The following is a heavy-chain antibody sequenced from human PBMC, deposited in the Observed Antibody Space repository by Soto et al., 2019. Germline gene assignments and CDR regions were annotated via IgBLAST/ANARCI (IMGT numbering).Heavy chain of an antibody. Sequence: EVQLLESGGGLVQPGGSLRLSCVASGFTFITFAMSWVRQAPGKGLEWVSEISGSDGRTYYADSVNRRFTIPSDNSKHTLYLQMNSLRAEDTAVSCCANGAWFDYWGQGILVTVSS. D-gene: IGHD3-16*01. V-gene: IGHV3-23*01. CDR2: ISGSDGRT. CDR1: GFTFITFA. CDR3: ANGAWFDY. J-gene: IGHJ4*02.